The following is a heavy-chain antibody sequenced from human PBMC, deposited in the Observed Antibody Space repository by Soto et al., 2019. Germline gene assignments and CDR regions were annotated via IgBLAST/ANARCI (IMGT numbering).Heavy chain of an antibody. CDR1: GGSFRGYN. J-gene: IGHJ5*02. V-gene: IGHV4-34*01. Sequence: SETLSLTCAVYGGSFRGYNWGWIRQPAGKGLEWIGEINHSRSTDYNPSLKSRVTISVDPSKNQFSLKLSSVTAADTAVYYCARVRRALRFLEWLPTNWFDPWGQGTLATVS. CDR2: INHSRST. D-gene: IGHD3-3*01. CDR3: ARVRRALRFLEWLPTNWFDP.